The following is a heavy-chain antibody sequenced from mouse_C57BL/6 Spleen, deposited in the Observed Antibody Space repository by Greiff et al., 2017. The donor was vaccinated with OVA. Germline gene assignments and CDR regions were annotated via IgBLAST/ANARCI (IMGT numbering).Heavy chain of an antibody. J-gene: IGHJ4*01. CDR3: ARETSYYYAMDY. CDR2: IWTGGDT. CDR1: GFSLTSYA. V-gene: IGHV2-9-1*01. Sequence: VKLMESGPGLVAPSQSLSITCTVSGFSLTSYAISWVRQPPGKGLEWLGVIWTGGDTTYNAALKSRLSISKDNSKSQVFLKMNSLQTYDTARYYCARETSYYYAMDYWGQGTSVTVSS.